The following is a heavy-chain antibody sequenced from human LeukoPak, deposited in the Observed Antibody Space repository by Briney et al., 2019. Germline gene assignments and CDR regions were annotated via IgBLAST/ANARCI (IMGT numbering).Heavy chain of an antibody. D-gene: IGHD6-19*01. CDR3: AKAVAGTWLYFDY. J-gene: IGHJ4*02. Sequence: GGSLRLSCAASGSPFSSYAMSWVRQAPGKGLEWVSAISGSGGSTFYADSVKGRFTISRDNSKNTLYLQLNSLSAEDTAVYYCAKAVAGTWLYFDYWGQGTLVTVSP. CDR2: ISGSGGST. V-gene: IGHV3-23*01. CDR1: GSPFSSYA.